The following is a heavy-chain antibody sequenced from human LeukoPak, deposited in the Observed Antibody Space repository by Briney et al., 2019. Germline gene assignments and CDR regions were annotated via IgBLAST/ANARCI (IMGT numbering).Heavy chain of an antibody. Sequence: GASVKVSCKASGYTFTSYYMHWVRQAPGQGLEWMGIINPSGGSTSYAQKFQGRVTMTRDTSTSTVYMELSSLRSEDTAVYYCARDVGGNYYGSGGAYFDYWGQGTLVTVSS. CDR1: GYTFTSYY. CDR3: ARDVGGNYYGSGGAYFDY. J-gene: IGHJ4*02. V-gene: IGHV1-46*01. CDR2: INPSGGST. D-gene: IGHD3-10*01.